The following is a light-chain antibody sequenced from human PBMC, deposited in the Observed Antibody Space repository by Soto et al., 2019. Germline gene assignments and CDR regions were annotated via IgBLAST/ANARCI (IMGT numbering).Light chain of an antibody. J-gene: IGKJ1*01. CDR2: KAS. CDR1: QTISSW. CDR3: QHYNSYSEA. Sequence: DLQITQSPSTLSGSVGARVTITCRASQTISSWLAWYQQKPGKAPKLLIYKASTLKSGVPSRFSGSGSGTELTLTISSLQPDDCETYYCQHYNSYSEAFGQGTKVDIK. V-gene: IGKV1-5*03.